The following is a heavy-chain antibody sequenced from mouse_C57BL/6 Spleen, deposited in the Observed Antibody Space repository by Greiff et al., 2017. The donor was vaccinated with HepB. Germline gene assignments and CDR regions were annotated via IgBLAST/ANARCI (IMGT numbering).Heavy chain of an antibody. Sequence: QVQLQQPGAELVRPGTSVKLSCKASGYTFTSYWMYWVKQRPGQGLEWIGVIDPSDSYTNYTQKFKGKATFTVDTSSSTAYMQLSSLTSEDSAVYYCARMVNARYFDVWGTGTTVTVSS. V-gene: IGHV1-59*01. CDR2: IDPSDSYT. D-gene: IGHD2-2*01. CDR1: GYTFTSYW. J-gene: IGHJ1*02. CDR3: ARMVNARYFDV.